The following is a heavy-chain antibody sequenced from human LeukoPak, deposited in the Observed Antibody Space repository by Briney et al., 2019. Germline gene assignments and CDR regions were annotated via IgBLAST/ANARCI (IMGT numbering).Heavy chain of an antibody. J-gene: IGHJ4*02. CDR2: TWSDGSYT. V-gene: IGHV3-23*01. CDR1: GFTFRSHA. CDR3: AKPPPVGASGRVDY. Sequence: GGSLRLSCAASGFTFRSHAMSWVREAPGKGLECVSTTWSDGSYTYYTDSAKGRFTISRDNSKNTLYLQMNSLRAEDTAVYYCAKPPPVGASGRVDYWGQGTLVTVSS. D-gene: IGHD1-26*01.